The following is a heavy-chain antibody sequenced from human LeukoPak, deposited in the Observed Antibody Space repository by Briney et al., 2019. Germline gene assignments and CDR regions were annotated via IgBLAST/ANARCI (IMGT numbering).Heavy chain of an antibody. CDR2: ISSSSSYI. V-gene: IGHV3-21*01. D-gene: IGHD3-10*01. CDR1: GFTFSSYS. J-gene: IGHJ4*02. Sequence: GGSLRLSCAASGFTFSSYSMNWVRQAPGKGLEWVSSISSSSSYIYYADSVKGRFTISRDNAKNSLYLQTNSLRAEDTAVYYCARDFGKALDYWGQGTLVTVSS. CDR3: ARDFGKALDY.